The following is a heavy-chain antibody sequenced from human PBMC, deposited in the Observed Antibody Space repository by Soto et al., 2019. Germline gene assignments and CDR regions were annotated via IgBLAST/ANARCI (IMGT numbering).Heavy chain of an antibody. V-gene: IGHV4-34*02. J-gene: IGHJ6*02. CDR2: INHSGGT. Sequence: QVQLQQWGAGLLKPSETLSLTCAVYGGSFSGYNWTWIRQAPGKGLECIGEINHSGGTNYNSSLTSRVTISVDTSKNPLSLILYSVTAADTAVYYCARGRQYYHFWSGHKNEGPYGMDVWGQGTTVTVSS. D-gene: IGHD3-3*02. CDR3: ARGRQYYHFWSGHKNEGPYGMDV. CDR1: GGSFSGYN.